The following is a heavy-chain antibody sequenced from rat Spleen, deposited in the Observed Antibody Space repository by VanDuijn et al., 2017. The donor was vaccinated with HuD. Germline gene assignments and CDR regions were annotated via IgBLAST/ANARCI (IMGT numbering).Heavy chain of an antibody. D-gene: IGHD1-1*01. Sequence: EVKLVESGGGLVQPGRSLKLSCAASGFTFDDYGMAWVRQAPKNGLEWVASISWGGSSTYYLDNVKGRFTISRDNAKNALYLQMNSLRSEDTATYYCTRERGPLIQWRGYFDYWGQGIMVTVSS. CDR3: TRERGPLIQWRGYFDY. V-gene: IGHV5-7*01. CDR2: ISWGGSST. J-gene: IGHJ2*01. CDR1: GFTFDDYG.